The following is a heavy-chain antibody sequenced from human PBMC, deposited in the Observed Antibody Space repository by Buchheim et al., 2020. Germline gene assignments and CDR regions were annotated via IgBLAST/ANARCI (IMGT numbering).Heavy chain of an antibody. Sequence: QVQLVESGGGVVQPGRSLRLSCAASGFTFSSYGMHWVRQAPGKGLEWVAFIRYDGSNKYYADSVQGRFTISRDNSKNTLYLQMNSLRAEDTAVYYCAKGVLEVLSYFDYWGQGTL. J-gene: IGHJ4*02. V-gene: IGHV3-30*02. CDR2: IRYDGSNK. CDR1: GFTFSSYG. CDR3: AKGVLEVLSYFDY.